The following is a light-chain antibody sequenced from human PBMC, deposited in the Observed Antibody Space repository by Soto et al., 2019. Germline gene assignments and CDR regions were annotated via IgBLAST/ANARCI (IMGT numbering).Light chain of an antibody. Sequence: DIQMPQSPSTLSVSVGDRVTITCRASQTISSWLAWYQQKPGKAPKLLIYKASNLDSGVPSRFSGSGSGTDFTLTISSLQPEDFATYYGQQSYSTPITFGQGTRLEIK. CDR1: QTISSW. CDR2: KAS. J-gene: IGKJ5*01. CDR3: QQSYSTPIT. V-gene: IGKV1-5*03.